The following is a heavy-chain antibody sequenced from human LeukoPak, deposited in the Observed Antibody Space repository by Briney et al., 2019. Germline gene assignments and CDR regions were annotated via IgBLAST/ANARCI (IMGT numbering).Heavy chain of an antibody. V-gene: IGHV3-48*02. CDR3: ATDRTAS. D-gene: IGHD3-22*01. J-gene: IGHJ5*02. Sequence: GGSLRLSCAASGFTFSGFSMNWVRQAPGKGLEWVSYISGSSSIIYYADSVRGRFTISRDNAKNSLYLQMNSLRDEDTAVYYCATDRTASWGQGTLVTVSS. CDR2: ISGSSSII. CDR1: GFTFSGFS.